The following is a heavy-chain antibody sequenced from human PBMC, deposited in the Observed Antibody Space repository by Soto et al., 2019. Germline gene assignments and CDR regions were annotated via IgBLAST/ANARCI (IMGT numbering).Heavy chain of an antibody. CDR1: VFTVSNNY. D-gene: IGHD6-6*01. V-gene: IGHV3-53*01. Sequence: HPWWSLRLSCAVSVFTVSNNYMSWFRQAPGKGLEGVSVIYSGGCTAYGDSVKGRFTISRDNSKNTLYLQMNSLRADDRAVYYWATRPGGGYWGQGTLVTVSS. J-gene: IGHJ4*02. CDR3: ATRPGGGY. CDR2: IYSGGCT.